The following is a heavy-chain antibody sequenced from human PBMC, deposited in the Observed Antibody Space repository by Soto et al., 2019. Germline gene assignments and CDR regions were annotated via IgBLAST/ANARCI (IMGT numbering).Heavy chain of an antibody. D-gene: IGHD2-15*01. CDR2: IYPGDSDT. J-gene: IGHJ6*02. CDR1: GYSVTSYC. Sequence: PGESLNISCKLPGYSVTSYCSGCVRQMPGKGLEWMGIIYPGDSDTRYSPSFQDQVTISADKSTRTAYLQWSSLKASDTATYYCAREYCSGGGCYGYYGMDVWGQGTTVTVSS. CDR3: AREYCSGGGCYGYYGMDV. V-gene: IGHV5-51*01.